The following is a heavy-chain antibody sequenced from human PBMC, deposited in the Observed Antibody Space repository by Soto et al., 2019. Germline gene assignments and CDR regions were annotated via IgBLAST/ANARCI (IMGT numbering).Heavy chain of an antibody. CDR2: IIPIFGTA. V-gene: IGHV1-69*13. CDR3: ARDPPYYYASIGYAFGY. CDR1: GGTISSYA. Sequence: PVKVACKAAGGTISSYAISWVRQAPGQGLEWMGGIIPIFGTANYAQKFQGRVTITADESTSTAYMELSSLRSEDTAVYYCARDPPYYYASIGYAFGYWGQGTLVTIAS. J-gene: IGHJ4*01. D-gene: IGHD3-22*01.